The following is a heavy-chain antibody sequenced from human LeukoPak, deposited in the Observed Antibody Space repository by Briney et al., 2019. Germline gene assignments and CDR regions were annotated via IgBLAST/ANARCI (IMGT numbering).Heavy chain of an antibody. CDR2: IYYSGST. D-gene: IGHD3-10*01. J-gene: IGHJ5*02. Sequence: SETLSLTCTVSGGSINTYYWSWIRQPPGKGLEWIGYIYYSGSTNYNPSLKSRVTLSMDTSKNQFSLRLSSVTAADTAVYSCARGSVRGEFDPWGQGTLVTVSS. CDR1: GGSINTYY. CDR3: ARGSVRGEFDP. V-gene: IGHV4-59*01.